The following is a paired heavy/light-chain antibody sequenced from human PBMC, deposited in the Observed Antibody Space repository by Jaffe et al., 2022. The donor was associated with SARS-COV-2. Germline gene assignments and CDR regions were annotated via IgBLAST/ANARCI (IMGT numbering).Heavy chain of an antibody. CDR3: ARTSRITTTGSEWFDP. V-gene: IGHV3-53*01. D-gene: IGHD1-1*01. J-gene: IGHJ5*02. CDR1: GFTVNSNY. CDR2: IYTTGTT. Sequence: EVQLVESGGDLIQPGGSLRLSCAASGFTVNSNYMTWVRQAPGKGLEWVSHIYTTGTTYYADSVKGRFTISRDNSKNTLYLQMNSLRAEDTAVYYCARTSRITTTGSEWFDPWGQGTLVTVSS.
Light chain of an antibody. J-gene: IGKJ2*01. CDR1: QGVTRW. CDR2: ATS. V-gene: IGKV1-12*01. CDR3: QQASSFPYT. Sequence: DIQMTQSPSSVSASVGDRVTITCRASQGVTRWLAWYQQKPGKAPRLLIYATSSLQSGVPSRFSGSGSGTDFTLTISSLQPEDFATYYCQQASSFPYTFGQGTKLEIK.